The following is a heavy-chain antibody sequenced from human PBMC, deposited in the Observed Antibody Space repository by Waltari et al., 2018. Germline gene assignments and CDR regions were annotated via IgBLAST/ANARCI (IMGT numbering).Heavy chain of an antibody. CDR1: GFTFSSYT. D-gene: IGHD4-17*01. Sequence: EVQLVESGGGLVKPGGSLRLSGSASGFTFSSYTMNWVRQAPGKGLEWVSSISSSSSYIYYADSVKGRFTISRDNAKNSLYLQMNSLRAEDTAVYYCVAYGDTLRFDPWGQGTLVTVSS. J-gene: IGHJ5*02. V-gene: IGHV3-21*01. CDR3: VAYGDTLRFDP. CDR2: ISSSSSYI.